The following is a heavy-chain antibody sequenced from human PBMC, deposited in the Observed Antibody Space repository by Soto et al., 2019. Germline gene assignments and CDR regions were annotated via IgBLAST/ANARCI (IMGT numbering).Heavy chain of an antibody. CDR3: AKGSTKGGSLWFGEFDY. CDR1: GFTFSGSA. D-gene: IGHD3-10*01. V-gene: IGHV3-73*02. CDR2: IRSKANSYAT. Sequence: EVQLVESGGGLVQPGGSLKLSCAASGFTFSGSAMHWVRQASGKGLEWVGRIRSKANSYATAYAASVKGRFTISRDDSKNTAYLQMNSLKTEDTAVYYCAKGSTKGGSLWFGEFDYWGQGTLVTVSS. J-gene: IGHJ4*02.